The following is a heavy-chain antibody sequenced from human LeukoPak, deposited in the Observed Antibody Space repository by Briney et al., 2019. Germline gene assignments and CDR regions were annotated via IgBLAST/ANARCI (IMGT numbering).Heavy chain of an antibody. V-gene: IGHV4-59*01. CDR1: GGSISGYY. J-gene: IGHJ3*02. Sequence: SETLSLTCTVSGGSISGYYWSWIRQPTGKGLEWIGYIYYSGSTNYNPSLKSRVTISLDTSKNQFSLKLSSVTAADTAMYFCARSKWGYAFDIWGQGTMVTFSS. CDR3: ARSKWGYAFDI. D-gene: IGHD7-27*01. CDR2: IYYSGST.